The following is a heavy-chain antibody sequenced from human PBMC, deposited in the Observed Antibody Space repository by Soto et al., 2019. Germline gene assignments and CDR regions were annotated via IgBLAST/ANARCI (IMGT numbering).Heavy chain of an antibody. CDR1: GFTFSSYG. V-gene: IGHV3-33*01. J-gene: IGHJ3*02. D-gene: IGHD3-10*01. Sequence: GGSLRLSCAASGFTFSSYGMHWVRQAPGKGLEWVAVIWYDGSNKYYADSVKGRFTISRDNSKNTLYLQMNSLRAEDTAVYYCARGGDFYGSGSPDAFDIWGQGTMFTVSS. CDR2: IWYDGSNK. CDR3: ARGGDFYGSGSPDAFDI.